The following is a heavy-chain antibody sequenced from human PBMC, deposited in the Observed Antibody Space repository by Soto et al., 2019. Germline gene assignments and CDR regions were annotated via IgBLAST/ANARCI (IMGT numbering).Heavy chain of an antibody. CDR2: IYYSGST. Sequence: SSETLSLTCTVSGGSISSYYWSWIRQPPGKGLEWIGYIYYSGSTNYNPSHKSRDTISVDTSKNQFSLKLSSVTAADTAVYYYTRAKAPLNSSTCYGLAPWGQGTLVPVSS. CDR3: TRAKAPLNSSTCYGLAP. J-gene: IGHJ5*02. D-gene: IGHD6-13*01. CDR1: GGSISSYY. V-gene: IGHV4-59*08.